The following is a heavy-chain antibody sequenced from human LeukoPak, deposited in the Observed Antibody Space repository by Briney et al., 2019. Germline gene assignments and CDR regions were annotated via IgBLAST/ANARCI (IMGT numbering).Heavy chain of an antibody. CDR1: GYTFTSHN. D-gene: IGHD2/OR15-2a*01. CDR2: IIPIFGTA. CDR3: ARALPSIDAFDI. Sequence: SVKVSCKTSGYTFTSHNFNWVRQAPGQGLEWMGGIIPIFGTANYAQKFQGRVTITADESTSTAYMELSSLRSEDTAVYYCARALPSIDAFDIWGQGTMVTVSS. V-gene: IGHV1-69*13. J-gene: IGHJ3*02.